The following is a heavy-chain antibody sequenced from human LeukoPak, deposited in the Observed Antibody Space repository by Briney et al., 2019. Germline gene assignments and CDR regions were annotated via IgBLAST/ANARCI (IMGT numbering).Heavy chain of an antibody. D-gene: IGHD6-13*01. CDR1: GYTFTGYY. CDR2: INPSGGST. CDR3: ARESSWNFDY. J-gene: IGHJ4*02. Sequence: ASVKVSCKASGYTFTGYYMHWVRQAPGQGLEWMGIINPSGGSTSYAQKFQGRVTMTRDASTSTVYMELSSLRSEDTAVYYCARESSWNFDYWGQGTLVTVSS. V-gene: IGHV1-46*01.